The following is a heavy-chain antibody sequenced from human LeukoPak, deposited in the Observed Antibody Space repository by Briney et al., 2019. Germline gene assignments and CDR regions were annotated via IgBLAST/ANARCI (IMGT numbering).Heavy chain of an antibody. CDR3: ATEKRCTVPDWPTAFDH. D-gene: IGHD3-9*01. CDR1: GFTFSRYD. J-gene: IGHJ4*02. Sequence: GGSLTLFCAASGFTFSRYDMHWVRQARGKRLECLAFVRFDGRETFYADFVNGRFTISRDNSRNTLFLKMPYVRPEDTAVYYCATEKRCTVPDWPTAFDHWGQGTLVTVSS. V-gene: IGHV3-30*02. CDR2: VRFDGRET.